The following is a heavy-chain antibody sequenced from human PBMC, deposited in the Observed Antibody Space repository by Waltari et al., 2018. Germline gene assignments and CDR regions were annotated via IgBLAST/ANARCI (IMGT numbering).Heavy chain of an antibody. Sequence: QVQLVQSGAEVKKPGSSVKVSCKASGGTFSSYAIIWVRQDPGQGLEWMGGIIPILGTANYEQKFQGRVTVTADESTSTAYMELSSLRSEDTAVYYCASGRPAAPYYYYGMDVWGQGTTVTVSS. CDR2: IIPILGTA. D-gene: IGHD2-2*01. V-gene: IGHV1-69*01. CDR1: GGTFSSYA. CDR3: ASGRPAAPYYYYGMDV. J-gene: IGHJ6*02.